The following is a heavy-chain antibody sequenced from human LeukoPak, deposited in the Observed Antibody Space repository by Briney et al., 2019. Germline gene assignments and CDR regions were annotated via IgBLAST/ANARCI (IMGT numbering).Heavy chain of an antibody. CDR3: ARRPRIAAAGFLFDY. J-gene: IGHJ4*02. CDR1: GYSFTSYW. D-gene: IGHD6-13*01. Sequence: GESLKISCKGSGYSFTSYWISWVRQLPGKGLEWMGTIDPSDSYTNYSPSFQGHVTISADKSISTAFLQWSSLKASDTAMYYCARRPRIAAAGFLFDYWGQGTLVTVSS. CDR2: IDPSDSYT. V-gene: IGHV5-10-1*01.